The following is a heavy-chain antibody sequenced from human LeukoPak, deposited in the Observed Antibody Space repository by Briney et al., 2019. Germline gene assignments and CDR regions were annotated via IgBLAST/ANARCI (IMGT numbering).Heavy chain of an antibody. CDR2: ISAYNGST. J-gene: IGHJ4*02. Sequence: ASVTVSFTASGYTFTIYGISWVRQAPGQGLEWMGWISAYNGSTNYAQKLQGRVTMTTDTSTSTAYMELRSLRSDDTAVYYCARERRGYSYGLHDYWGQGTLVTVSS. CDR3: ARERRGYSYGLHDY. V-gene: IGHV1-18*01. D-gene: IGHD5-18*01. CDR1: GYTFTIYG.